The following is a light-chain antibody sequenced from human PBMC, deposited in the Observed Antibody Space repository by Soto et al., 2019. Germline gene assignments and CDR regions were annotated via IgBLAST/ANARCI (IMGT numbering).Light chain of an antibody. J-gene: IGKJ5*01. V-gene: IGKV1-5*01. CDR2: DAS. CDR1: QSISSW. Sequence: DIQMTQSPSTLSASVGDRVTITCRASQSISSWLAWYQQKPGKAPKLLIYDASSLASGVPSRFSGSGSGTEFTLTISSLEPEDSAAYYCQQRHMWPITFGQGTRLEIK. CDR3: QQRHMWPIT.